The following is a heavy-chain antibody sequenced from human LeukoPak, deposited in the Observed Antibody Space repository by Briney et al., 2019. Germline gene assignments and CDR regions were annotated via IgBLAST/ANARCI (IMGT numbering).Heavy chain of an antibody. CDR1: GFTFSNYT. CDR2: ILYDGSNK. J-gene: IGHJ4*02. V-gene: IGHV3-30-3*01. Sequence: GGSLRLSCPASGFTFSNYTIHWVRQAPGKGLEWVTFILYDGSNKYYTDSVKGRFTISRDNSKNTVYLQMNSLRAEDTAVYYCARGSRRSNNQCYEVGFGYWGQGTLVTVSS. CDR3: ARGSRRSNNQCYEVGFGY. D-gene: IGHD2-2*01.